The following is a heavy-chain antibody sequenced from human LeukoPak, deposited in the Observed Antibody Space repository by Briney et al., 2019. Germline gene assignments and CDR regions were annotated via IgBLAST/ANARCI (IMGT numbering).Heavy chain of an antibody. CDR2: ISAYNGNT. J-gene: IGHJ5*02. CDR1: GYTFTSYG. D-gene: IGHD3-10*01. V-gene: IGHV1-18*01. Sequence: ASVKVSCKASGYTFTSYGISWVRQAPGQGLEWMGWISAYNGNTNYAQKLQGRVTMTTDTSTSTAYMELRSLRSDDTAVYYCARVPYIIGSGGYWTVENWFDPWGQGTLVTVSS. CDR3: ARVPYIIGSGGYWTVENWFDP.